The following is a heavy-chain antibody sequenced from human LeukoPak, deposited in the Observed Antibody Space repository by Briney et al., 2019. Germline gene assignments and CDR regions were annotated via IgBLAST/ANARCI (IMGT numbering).Heavy chain of an antibody. CDR2: INWNGGST. D-gene: IGHD2/OR15-2a*01. J-gene: IGHJ6*03. CDR1: GFTFDDYG. CDR3: ARAEYGYYYSYMDV. Sequence: PGGSLRLSCAASGFTFDDYGMSWVRQAPGKGLEWVSGINWNGGSTGYADSVKGRVTISRDNAKTTLYLQMNSLRAEDTALYYCARAEYGYYYSYMDVWGKGTTVTVSS. V-gene: IGHV3-20*04.